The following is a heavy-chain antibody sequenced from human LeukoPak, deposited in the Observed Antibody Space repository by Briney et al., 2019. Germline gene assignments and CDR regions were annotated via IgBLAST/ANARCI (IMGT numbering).Heavy chain of an antibody. CDR2: ISSVSNAI. Sequence: PGGSLRLSCAASGFTFGSYSMNWVRQAPGKGLEWLAYISSVSNAIYYADSVRGRFTISRDNAKNFLYLQMNSLRAEDTAVYYCAKWVGSLGSLDYWGQGTLVTVSS. CDR3: AKWVGSLGSLDY. D-gene: IGHD1-26*01. J-gene: IGHJ4*02. V-gene: IGHV3-48*04. CDR1: GFTFGSYS.